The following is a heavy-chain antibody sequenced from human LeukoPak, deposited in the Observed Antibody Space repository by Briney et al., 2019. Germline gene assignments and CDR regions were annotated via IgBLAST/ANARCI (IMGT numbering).Heavy chain of an antibody. CDR3: ARGGVPAAIEGKVSYYYYMDV. D-gene: IGHD2-2*02. V-gene: IGHV1-8*03. CDR1: GYTFTSYD. Sequence: ASVKVSCKASGYTFTSYDINWVRQATGQGLEWMGWMNPNSGNTGYAQKFQGRVTITRNTSISTAYMELSSLRSEDTAVYYCARGGVPAAIEGKVSYYYYMDVWGKGTTVTVSS. CDR2: MNPNSGNT. J-gene: IGHJ6*03.